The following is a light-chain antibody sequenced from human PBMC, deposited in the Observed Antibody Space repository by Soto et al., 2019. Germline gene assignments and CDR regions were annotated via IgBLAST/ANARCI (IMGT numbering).Light chain of an antibody. CDR3: QQYRDLPKT. Sequence: EIVLTQSPGTLSLSPGERATLSCRASQSVRSNYLAWYQQKPGQAPRLRLYNSSTRATGIPDRFSGSGSGTDFTLTISRLEPEDFALYYCQQYRDLPKTFGQGNQVEIK. V-gene: IGKV3-20*01. CDR2: NSS. CDR1: QSVRSNY. J-gene: IGKJ1*01.